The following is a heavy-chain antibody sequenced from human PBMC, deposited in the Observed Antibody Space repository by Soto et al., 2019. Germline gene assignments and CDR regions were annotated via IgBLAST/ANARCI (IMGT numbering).Heavy chain of an antibody. J-gene: IGHJ6*03. Sequence: HPGGSLRLSCAASGFTFSSYAMSWALQAPGKGLEWVSAISGSGGSTYYADSVKGRFNISRDNSKNTLYLQMNSLRAEDTAVYYCANRLRRGYYMEVWGKGTTVTVSS. D-gene: IGHD4-17*01. V-gene: IGHV3-23*01. CDR1: GFTFSSYA. CDR2: ISGSGGST. CDR3: ANRLRRGYYMEV.